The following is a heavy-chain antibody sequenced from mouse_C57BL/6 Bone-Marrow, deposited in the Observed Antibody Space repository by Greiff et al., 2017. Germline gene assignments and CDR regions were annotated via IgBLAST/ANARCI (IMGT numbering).Heavy chain of an antibody. CDR2: IYPGDGDT. CDR1: GYAFSSSW. Sequence: QVQLQQSGPELVKPGASVKISCKASGYAFSSSWMNWVKQRPGKGLEWIGRIYPGDGDTNSNGKFKGKATLTADKSSSTAYMQLSSLTSADSAVFVCASLDSSGPAWFAYWGQGTLVTVSA. J-gene: IGHJ3*01. V-gene: IGHV1-82*01. CDR3: ASLDSSGPAWFAY. D-gene: IGHD3-2*02.